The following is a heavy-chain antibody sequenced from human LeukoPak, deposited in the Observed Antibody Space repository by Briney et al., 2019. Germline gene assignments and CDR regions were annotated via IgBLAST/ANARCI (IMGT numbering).Heavy chain of an antibody. CDR2: IWYDGSNK. J-gene: IGHJ6*04. Sequence: GGSLRLSCAASGFTFSSYGMHWVRQAPGKGLGWVAAIWYDGSNKYYADSVTGQFTISSENSKNTLYLQMNSLRGEDRAVYYCARDRGNGSGSYFFYYYGMDVWGKGTTATVSS. CDR3: ARDRGNGSGSYFFYYYGMDV. V-gene: IGHV3-33*01. D-gene: IGHD3-10*01. CDR1: GFTFSSYG.